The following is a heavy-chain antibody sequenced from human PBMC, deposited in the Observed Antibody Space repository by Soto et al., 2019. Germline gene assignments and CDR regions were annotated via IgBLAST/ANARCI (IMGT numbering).Heavy chain of an antibody. CDR1: GGSISNYY. V-gene: IGHV4-4*07. J-gene: IGHJ4*02. CDR2: IYTSGST. Sequence: ASETLSLTCTVSGGSISNYYWSWIRQPAGKGLEWIGRIYTSGSTDYNPSLKSRVTISIDTSKNQFSLKVTSMTAADTAVYYCARERREEIHDGYDIDYWGQGTQVTVSS. D-gene: IGHD5-12*01. CDR3: ARERREEIHDGYDIDY.